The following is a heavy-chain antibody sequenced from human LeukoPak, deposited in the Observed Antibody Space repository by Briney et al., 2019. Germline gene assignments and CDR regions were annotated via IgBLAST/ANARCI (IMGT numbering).Heavy chain of an antibody. Sequence: PSETLSLTCTVSGGSISSNYMSWVRQAPGKGLEWVSVIYSGGSTYYADSVKGRFTISRDNSKNTLYLQMNSLRAEDTAVYYCARGDSYGYFDYWGQGTLVTVSS. CDR1: GGSISSNY. J-gene: IGHJ4*02. CDR2: IYSGGST. D-gene: IGHD5-18*01. V-gene: IGHV3-53*01. CDR3: ARGDSYGYFDY.